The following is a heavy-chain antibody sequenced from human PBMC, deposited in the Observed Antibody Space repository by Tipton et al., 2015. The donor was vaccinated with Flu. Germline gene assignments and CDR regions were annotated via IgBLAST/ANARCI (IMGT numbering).Heavy chain of an antibody. CDR1: GGSISSYY. Sequence: GLVKPSETLSLTCTVSGGSISSYYWSWIRQPPGKGLGWIGYIYYSGSTNYNPSLKSRVTISVDTSKNQFSLKLSSVTAADTAVYYCARVRSGWSYYFDYWGQGTLVTVSS. CDR2: IYYSGST. J-gene: IGHJ4*02. CDR3: ARVRSGWSYYFDY. D-gene: IGHD6-19*01. V-gene: IGHV4-59*01.